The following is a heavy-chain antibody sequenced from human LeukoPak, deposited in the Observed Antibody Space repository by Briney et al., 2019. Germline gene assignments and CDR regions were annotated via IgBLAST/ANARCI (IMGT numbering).Heavy chain of an antibody. Sequence: SETLSLTCTVSGGSISSYYWSWIRQPPGKGLEWIGEINHSGSTNYNPSLKSRVTISVDTSKNQFSLKLNSVTAADTAVYYCAKTPGITMIDKMGFYYFDYWGQGTLVTVSS. CDR2: INHSGST. CDR3: AKTPGITMIDKMGFYYFDY. CDR1: GGSISSYY. V-gene: IGHV4-34*01. D-gene: IGHD3-22*01. J-gene: IGHJ4*02.